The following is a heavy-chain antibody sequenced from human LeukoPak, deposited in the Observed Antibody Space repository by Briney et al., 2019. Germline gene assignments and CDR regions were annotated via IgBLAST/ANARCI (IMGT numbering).Heavy chain of an antibody. CDR3: VRGIIGTSYDYIGGRSRPYYFDY. CDR1: GFTFSSYD. J-gene: IGHJ4*02. D-gene: IGHD3-16*01. CDR2: IGAAGDT. Sequence: PGGSLRLSCEASGFTFSSYDMYWVRQPSGKGLEWVSSIGAAGDTYYPDSVKGRFTISRENGRNSLYLQMNSLRVGDTAVYFCVRGIIGTSYDYIGGRSRPYYFDYWGQGIQVTVSS. V-gene: IGHV3-13*01.